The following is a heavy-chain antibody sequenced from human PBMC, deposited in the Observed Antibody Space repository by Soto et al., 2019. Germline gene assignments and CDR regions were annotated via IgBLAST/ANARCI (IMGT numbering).Heavy chain of an antibody. Sequence: SQTLSLTCAVSGGSISSGGYSWNWIRQPPGKGLEWIGYIYYSGSTYYNPSLKSRVTISVDTSKNQFSLKLSSVTAADTAVYYCARRIRYCSSTSCYAGGYWFDPGGQGTLVTV. D-gene: IGHD2-2*01. V-gene: IGHV4-30-2*03. CDR2: IYYSGST. CDR3: ARRIRYCSSTSCYAGGYWFDP. CDR1: GGSISSGGYS. J-gene: IGHJ5*02.